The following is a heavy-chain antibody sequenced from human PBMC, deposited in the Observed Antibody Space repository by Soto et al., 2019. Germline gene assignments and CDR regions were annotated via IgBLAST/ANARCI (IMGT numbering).Heavy chain of an antibody. CDR1: GFSLSTGGVG. CDR3: AHRNVEVVGGYPNTFEY. CDR2: IYWDDDK. J-gene: IGHJ4*02. V-gene: IGHV2-5*02. D-gene: IGHD2-15*01. Sequence: QITLKESGPTLVKPTQTLTLTCTFSGFSLSTGGVGVGWIRQPPGKALEWLALIYWDDDKRYRTSLQNRLTITADTSYNQVVLSMSNMGPDDTATYYCAHRNVEVVGGYPNTFEYWGQGALVTVSS.